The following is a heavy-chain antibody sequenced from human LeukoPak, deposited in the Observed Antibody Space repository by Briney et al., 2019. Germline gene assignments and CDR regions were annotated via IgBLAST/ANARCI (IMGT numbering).Heavy chain of an antibody. CDR3: AKDFLDTEQRNYNFYGMDV. V-gene: IGHV3-23*01. D-gene: IGHD1-1*01. CDR2: IWGSGDNT. CDR1: GFTFSSFA. J-gene: IGHJ6*02. Sequence: PGGSLRLSCAASGFTFSSFAMSWVRQAPGKGLEWVSGIWGSGDNTYYADSVKGRFSISRDNSKNALYLQMNSLRAEDTAMYYCAKDFLDTEQRNYNFYGMDVWGPGTTVTVSS.